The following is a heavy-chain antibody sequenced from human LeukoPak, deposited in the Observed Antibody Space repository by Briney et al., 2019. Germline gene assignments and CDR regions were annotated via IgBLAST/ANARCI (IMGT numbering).Heavy chain of an antibody. CDR3: ARGGVRTAASSLGY. V-gene: IGHV1-2*02. J-gene: IGHJ4*01. CDR2: INPNSGGT. D-gene: IGHD6-13*01. Sequence: GASVKVSCKASGYTFSDYYLHWVRQAPGQGLEWMGGINPNSGGTNFAQKFRGRVTMTRDTSITTAYMELTRLKSDDTAVYYCARGGVRTAASSLGYWGQGTLVTVSS. CDR1: GYTFSDYY.